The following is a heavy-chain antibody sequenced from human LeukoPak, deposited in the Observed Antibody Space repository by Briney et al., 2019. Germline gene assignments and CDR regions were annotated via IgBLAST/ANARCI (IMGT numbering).Heavy chain of an antibody. V-gene: IGHV3-53*01. CDR2: IYRGGST. J-gene: IGHJ4*02. CDR3: AREVDSSGRGY. D-gene: IGHD6-19*01. Sequence: GGSLRLSCAASGFTVSSNYMSWVRQAPGKGLEWVSVIYRGGSTYYADSVKGRFTISRDNSKNTLYLQMNSLRAEDTAVYYCAREVDSSGRGYWGQGTLVTVSS. CDR1: GFTVSSNY.